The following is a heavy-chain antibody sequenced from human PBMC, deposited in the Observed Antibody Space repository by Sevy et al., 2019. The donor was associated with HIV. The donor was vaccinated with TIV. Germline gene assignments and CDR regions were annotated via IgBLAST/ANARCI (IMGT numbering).Heavy chain of an antibody. Sequence: GGSLRLSCVASGFTLNSYWMSWVRQAPGKRLEWVANIKQDGSVKYYVDSVKGRFTISRDNARNLLYLQMNSLRVEDTALYYCVRAIAADGSFWGQGTLVTVSS. CDR2: IKQDGSVK. CDR1: GFTLNSYW. D-gene: IGHD6-13*01. V-gene: IGHV3-7*01. CDR3: VRAIAADGSF. J-gene: IGHJ4*02.